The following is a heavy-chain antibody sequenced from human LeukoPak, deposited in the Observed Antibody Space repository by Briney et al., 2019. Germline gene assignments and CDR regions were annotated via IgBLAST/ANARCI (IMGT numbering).Heavy chain of an antibody. CDR2: INQDGSEK. J-gene: IGHJ4*02. Sequence: GGSLRLSCAASGFTFSSYWMSWVRQAPGKGLEWVANINQDGSEKYYVDSVKGRFTISRDNAKNSLYVQMNSLRAEDTAVYYCARTDFWSGFHRGYFDSWGLGTLVTVSS. CDR1: GFTFSSYW. CDR3: ARTDFWSGFHRGYFDS. D-gene: IGHD3-3*01. V-gene: IGHV3-7*05.